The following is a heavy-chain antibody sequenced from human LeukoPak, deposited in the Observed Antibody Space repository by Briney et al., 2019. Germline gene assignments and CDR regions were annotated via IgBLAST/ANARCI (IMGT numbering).Heavy chain of an antibody. CDR1: GGTFSSYA. D-gene: IGHD6-13*01. CDR3: ARSEAAAGLFDY. CDR2: ILPIFGTA. V-gene: IGHV1-69*01. J-gene: IGHJ4*02. Sequence: SVKVSCKASGGTFSSYAISWVRQAPGQGLEWMGVILPIFGTANYAQKFQGRITITADESTSTAYMELSSLRSEDTAVYYCARSEAAAGLFDYWGQGTLVTVSS.